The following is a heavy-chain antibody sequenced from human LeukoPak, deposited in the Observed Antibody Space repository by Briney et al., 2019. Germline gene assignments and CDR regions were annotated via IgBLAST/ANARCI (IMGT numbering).Heavy chain of an antibody. D-gene: IGHD3-10*01. V-gene: IGHV4-61*02. CDR1: GGSISSGSYY. Sequence: SETLSLTCTVSGGSISSGSYYWSWIRQPAGKGLEWIGRIYTSGSTNYNPSLKSRVTISVDTSKNQFALKLSSVTAADTAVYYCARESRVRHYFDYWGQGTLVTVSS. CDR2: IYTSGST. CDR3: ARESRVRHYFDY. J-gene: IGHJ4*02.